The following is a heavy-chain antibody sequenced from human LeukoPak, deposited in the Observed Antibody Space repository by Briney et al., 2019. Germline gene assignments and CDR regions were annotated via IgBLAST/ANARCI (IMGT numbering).Heavy chain of an antibody. CDR3: ARRGEAMDPFDY. V-gene: IGHV5-51*01. J-gene: IGHJ4*02. CDR2: IYPGDSDT. Sequence: GGSLKISCKDSGYSFTSYWIGWVRQMPGKGLEWMGIIYPGDSDTRYRPSFQGQVTISADKSINTAYLQWSSLKASDTAIYYCARRGEAMDPFDYWGQGTLVTVSS. D-gene: IGHD5-18*01. CDR1: GYSFTSYW.